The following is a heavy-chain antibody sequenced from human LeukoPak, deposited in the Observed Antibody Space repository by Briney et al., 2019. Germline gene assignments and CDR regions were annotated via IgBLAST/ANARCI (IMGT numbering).Heavy chain of an antibody. CDR1: GGSISSSSYY. V-gene: IGHV4-39*07. J-gene: IGHJ4*02. CDR2: IYHSGST. Sequence: PSETLSLTCTVSGGSISSSSYYWGWIRQPPGKGLEWIGYIYHSGSTYYNPSLKSRVTISVDRSKNQFSLKLSSVTAADTAVYYCARGVVAATLDYWGQGTLVTVSS. D-gene: IGHD2-15*01. CDR3: ARGVVAATLDY.